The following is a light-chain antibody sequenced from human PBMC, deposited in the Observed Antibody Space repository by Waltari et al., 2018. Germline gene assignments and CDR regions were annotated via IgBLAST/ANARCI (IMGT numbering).Light chain of an antibody. CDR2: ENS. Sequence: QSVLTQSPSVSETPGQKITISCSGSHSNIGSNFVNWYQQVPGTAPKLLIYENSPRPTGVPDRFSASKSGTSVSLAISGLQSQDEADYYCAAWDDGLRGPAFGGGTKVTVL. V-gene: IGLV1-47*01. J-gene: IGLJ2*01. CDR3: AAWDDGLRGPA. CDR1: HSNIGSNF.